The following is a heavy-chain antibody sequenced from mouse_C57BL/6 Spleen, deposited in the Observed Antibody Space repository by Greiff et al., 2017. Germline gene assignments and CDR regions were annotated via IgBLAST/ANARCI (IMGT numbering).Heavy chain of an antibody. CDR1: GFTFSSYT. Sequence: EVQRVESGGGLVQPGGSLKLSCAASGFTFSSYTMSWVRQTPEKRLEWVATISGGGGNTYYPDSVKGRFTISRDNAKNTLYLQMSSLRSVDTALYYCARLRDFDVWGTGTTVTVSS. J-gene: IGHJ1*03. CDR3: ARLRDFDV. D-gene: IGHD3-2*02. CDR2: ISGGGGNT. V-gene: IGHV5-9*01.